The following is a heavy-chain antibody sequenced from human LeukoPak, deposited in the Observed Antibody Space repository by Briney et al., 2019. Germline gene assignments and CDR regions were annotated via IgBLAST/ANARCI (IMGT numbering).Heavy chain of an antibody. CDR2: ISAYNGNT. CDR3: ARDRPATQDFDY. V-gene: IGHV1-18*01. D-gene: IGHD2-2*01. Sequence: ASVKVSCKASGYTFTSYGISWVRQTPGQGLEWMGWISAYNGNTNYAQKLQGRVTMTTDTSTSTAYMELRSLRSDDTAVYYCARDRPATQDFDYWGQGTLVTVSS. CDR1: GYTFTSYG. J-gene: IGHJ4*02.